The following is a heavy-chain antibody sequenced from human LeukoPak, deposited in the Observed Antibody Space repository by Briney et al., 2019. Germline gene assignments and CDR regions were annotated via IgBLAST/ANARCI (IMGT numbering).Heavy chain of an antibody. CDR1: GFTFSSYG. Sequence: PGGSLRLSCAASGFTFSSYGMHWVRQAPGKGLEWVAIISSDGSDKYYADSVKGRFSISRDNTQKTLYLQMNSLRPDDAAVYYCARDPTAYYDSSGYYLNTIDYWGQGTLVTVSS. V-gene: IGHV3-30*03. CDR2: ISSDGSDK. D-gene: IGHD3-22*01. J-gene: IGHJ4*02. CDR3: ARDPTAYYDSSGYYLNTIDY.